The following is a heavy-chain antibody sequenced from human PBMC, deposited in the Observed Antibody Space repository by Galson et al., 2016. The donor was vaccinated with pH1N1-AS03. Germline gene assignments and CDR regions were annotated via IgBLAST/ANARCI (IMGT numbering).Heavy chain of an antibody. V-gene: IGHV4-39*07. CDR3: AKSPGYCRAGSCSDLGYFDY. Sequence: ETLSLTCTVSSGSIISPTDYWGWIRQPPGKGLEWIATFSSTGGTHYNPSVRSRVAISLDTSKSQFSLTLRSMTAADTALYYCAKSPGYCRAGSCSDLGYFDYWGQGTLVTVSS. CDR2: FSSTGGT. CDR1: SGSIISPTDY. D-gene: IGHD2-15*01. J-gene: IGHJ4*02.